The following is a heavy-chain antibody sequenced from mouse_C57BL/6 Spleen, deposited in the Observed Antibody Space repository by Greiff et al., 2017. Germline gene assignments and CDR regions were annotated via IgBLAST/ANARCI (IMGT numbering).Heavy chain of an antibody. J-gene: IGHJ2*01. D-gene: IGHD1-1*01. CDR1: GYTFTDYE. CDR2: IDPETGGT. V-gene: IGHV1-15*01. CDR3: TRRGSRYYGKGDFDY. Sequence: QVQLQQSGAELVRPGASVTLSCKASGYTFTDYEMHWVKQTPVHGLEWIGAIDPETGGTAYNQKFKGKAILTADKSSSTAYMELRSLTSEDSAVYYCTRRGSRYYGKGDFDYWGQGTTRTVSS.